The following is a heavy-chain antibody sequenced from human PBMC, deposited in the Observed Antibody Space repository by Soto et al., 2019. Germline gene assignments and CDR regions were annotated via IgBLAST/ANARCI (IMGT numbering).Heavy chain of an antibody. V-gene: IGHV1-18*01. CDR1: GYTFTSYH. J-gene: IGHJ4*02. Sequence: QVQLVQSGAEVKKPGASVKVSCKASGYTFTSYHSTWVRQAPGQGLEWLGWISEYNGNTNDAQKLQGRVTMTTDTSTSTGYMELRSLRSDDTAVYYCARDSPPPREWGQGTLVTVSS. CDR2: ISEYNGNT. CDR3: ARDSPPPRE.